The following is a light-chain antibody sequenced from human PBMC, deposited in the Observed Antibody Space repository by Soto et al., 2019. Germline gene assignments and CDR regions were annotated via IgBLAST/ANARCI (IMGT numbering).Light chain of an antibody. CDR1: SSDVGSYNL. V-gene: IGLV2-23*01. Sequence: QSALTQPASVSGSPGQSITISCTGTSSDVGSYNLVSWYQQHQGKAPKLMIYEGSKRPSGVSNRFSGSKSGNTASLTISGLQAEDEADYYCCSYAGSSPVFGGGTKLTVL. CDR3: CSYAGSSPV. CDR2: EGS. J-gene: IGLJ2*01.